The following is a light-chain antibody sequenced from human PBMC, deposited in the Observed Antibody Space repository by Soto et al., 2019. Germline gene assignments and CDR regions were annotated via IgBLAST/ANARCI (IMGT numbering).Light chain of an antibody. Sequence: ELVLTQSPGTLSLSPGERATLSCRASQGVSSSSLAWYQQKPGQAPRLLIYNASNRATGIPDRFSGSGSGTDFTLTISRLEPEDSAVYYCQQYGSSPTWTFGQGTKVDNK. V-gene: IGKV3-20*01. J-gene: IGKJ1*01. CDR3: QQYGSSPTWT. CDR1: QGVSSSS. CDR2: NAS.